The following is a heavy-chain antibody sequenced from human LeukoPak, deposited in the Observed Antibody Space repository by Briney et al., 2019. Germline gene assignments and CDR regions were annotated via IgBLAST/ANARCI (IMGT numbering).Heavy chain of an antibody. D-gene: IGHD5-12*01. J-gene: IGHJ6*02. V-gene: IGHV1-58*02. Sequence: SVRVSCTASGFTFTTSAMQWVRQARGQRLEWIGWIVVDTGYTNYAQTFQERLTITRDMSTSTAYMDLSSLRSEDTAVYYCAADLMPQTGYAYGMGVWGQGTTVTVSS. CDR1: GFTFTTSA. CDR3: AADLMPQTGYAYGMGV. CDR2: IVVDTGYT.